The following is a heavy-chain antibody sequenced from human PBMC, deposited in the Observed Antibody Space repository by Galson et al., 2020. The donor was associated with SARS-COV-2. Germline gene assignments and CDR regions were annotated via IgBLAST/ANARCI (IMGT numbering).Heavy chain of an antibody. CDR2: IKHDGSET. D-gene: IGHD2-15*01. CDR3: ATDGSRGFDY. Sequence: GESLKISCVASGFMFSDSWMSWVRQAPGKGLEGVANIKHDGSETYYLDSVKGRFTISRDNAKNSVYLQMNSLRADDTAVYYCATDGSRGFDYWGQGTLVTVSS. J-gene: IGHJ4*02. CDR1: GFMFSDSW. V-gene: IGHV3-7*01.